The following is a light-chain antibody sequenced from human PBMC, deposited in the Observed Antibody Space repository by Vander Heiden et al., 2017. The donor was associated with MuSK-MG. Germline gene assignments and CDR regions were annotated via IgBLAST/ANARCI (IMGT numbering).Light chain of an antibody. CDR3: QQRSDWPPA. CDR2: GAS. CDR1: QSVSSY. Sequence: EIVLTQSPATLSLSPAQRATLSCSASQSVSSYLAWYQQKPGQAPRLLIYGASNRDTGIPARFSGSGSGTDFTLTISSLEPEDFAIYYCQQRSDWPPAFGPGTKVDIK. V-gene: IGKV3-11*01. J-gene: IGKJ3*01.